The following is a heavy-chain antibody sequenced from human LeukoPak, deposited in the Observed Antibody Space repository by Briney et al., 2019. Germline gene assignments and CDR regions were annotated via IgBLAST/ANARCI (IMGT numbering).Heavy chain of an antibody. CDR2: IHYSGST. CDR1: GGSISSNY. V-gene: IGHV4-59*08. Sequence: SETLSLTCTVSGGSISSNYWSWSWQPPGKGLEWIGYIHYSGSTNYNPSLKSRVTISMDTSKNQFSLKLRSVTAADTAVYYCASSSSALGPLNSFDPWGQGTLVTVPS. J-gene: IGHJ5*02. D-gene: IGHD6-13*01. CDR3: ASSSSALGPLNSFDP.